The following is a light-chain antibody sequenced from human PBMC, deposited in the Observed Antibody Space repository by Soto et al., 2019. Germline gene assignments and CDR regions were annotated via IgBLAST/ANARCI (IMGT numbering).Light chain of an antibody. CDR3: QQYYNWPRT. V-gene: IGKV3-11*01. J-gene: IGKJ5*01. CDR2: DAS. CDR1: QSISRY. Sequence: IALTQPPATLSLSPGERANLSCRASQSISRYLAWYQQEPGQAPRLLIYDASNRATGIPARFSGSGSGTDFTLTINSLQAEDCAVYYCQQYYNWPRTFGQGTRREIK.